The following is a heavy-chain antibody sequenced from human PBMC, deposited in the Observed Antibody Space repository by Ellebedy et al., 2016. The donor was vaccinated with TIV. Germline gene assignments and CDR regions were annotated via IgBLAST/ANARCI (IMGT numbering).Heavy chain of an antibody. Sequence: SETLSLXXTVSGGSISSSSYYWGWIRQPPGKGLEWIGSIYYSGSTYYNPSLKSRVTISVDTSKNQFSLKLSSVTAADTAVYYCARLPQQWLLAYYFDYWGQGTLVTVSS. CDR1: GGSISSSSYY. CDR2: IYYSGST. J-gene: IGHJ4*02. V-gene: IGHV4-39*01. CDR3: ARLPQQWLLAYYFDY. D-gene: IGHD3-22*01.